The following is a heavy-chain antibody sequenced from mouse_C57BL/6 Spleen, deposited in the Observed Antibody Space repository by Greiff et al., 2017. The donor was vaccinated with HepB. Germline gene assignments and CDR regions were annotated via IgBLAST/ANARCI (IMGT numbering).Heavy chain of an antibody. Sequence: DVQLQESGAELVRPGASVKLSCTASGFNIKDYYMHWVKQRPEQGLEWIGRIDPEDGDTEYAPKFQGKATMTADTSSNTAYLQLSSLTSEDTAVYYCTTGYYGSRPSFAYWGQGTLVTVSA. CDR1: GFNIKDYY. J-gene: IGHJ3*01. V-gene: IGHV14-1*01. CDR3: TTGYYGSRPSFAY. D-gene: IGHD1-1*01. CDR2: IDPEDGDT.